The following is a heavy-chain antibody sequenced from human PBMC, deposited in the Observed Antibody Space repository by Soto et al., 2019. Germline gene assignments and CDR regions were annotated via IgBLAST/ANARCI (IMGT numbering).Heavy chain of an antibody. Sequence: EVQLLDSGGGLVQPGGSLRLSCAASGFTFSNYAMNWVRQAPGKGLEWVSTISGGGVNTYYADSVKGRFTISRDNSKNTLYLQMNSLRAEDTAVYYCAKVPLNSKIGFDYWCQGTLVTVSS. CDR2: ISGGGVNT. D-gene: IGHD3-22*01. CDR1: GFTFSNYA. V-gene: IGHV3-23*01. CDR3: AKVPLNSKIGFDY. J-gene: IGHJ4*02.